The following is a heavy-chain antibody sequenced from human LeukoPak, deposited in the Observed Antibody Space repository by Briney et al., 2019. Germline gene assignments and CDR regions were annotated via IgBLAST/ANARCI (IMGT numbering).Heavy chain of an antibody. J-gene: IGHJ6*02. Sequence: GGSLRLSCAASGFTFSSYEMNWVRQAPGKGLEWVSYVSSSGSTIYYADSVKGRFTISRDNAKNSLYLQMNSLRAEDTAVYYCGAGFLEWLLYDYYYGMDVWGQGTTVTVSS. CDR2: VSSSGSTI. CDR1: GFTFSSYE. D-gene: IGHD3-3*01. CDR3: GAGFLEWLLYDYYYGMDV. V-gene: IGHV3-48*03.